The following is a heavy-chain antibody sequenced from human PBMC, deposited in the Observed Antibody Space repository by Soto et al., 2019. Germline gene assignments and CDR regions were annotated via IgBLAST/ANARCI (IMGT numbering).Heavy chain of an antibody. CDR2: ISSSSGYT. D-gene: IGHD1-1*01. CDR3: SREVYEERQRQYYYFGMDV. CDR1: GFTFSDYY. V-gene: IGHV3-11*06. J-gene: IGHJ6*02. Sequence: GGSLRLSCAASGFTFSDYYMSWIRQAPGKGLEWVSYISSSSGYTNYADSVKGRFTISRDNAKNSLYLQMNSLRDDDAAVYYCSREVYEERQRQYYYFGMDVWGQGTTVTVSS.